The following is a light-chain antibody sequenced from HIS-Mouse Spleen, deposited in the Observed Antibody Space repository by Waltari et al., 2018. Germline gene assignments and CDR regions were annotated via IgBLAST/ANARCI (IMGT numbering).Light chain of an antibody. Sequence: QSALTQPPSASGSPGQSVTIPCTGTSSDVGGSNYVTWYQQHPGKAPKLMIYEVSKRPSGVPDRFSGSKSGNTASLTVSGLQAEDEADYYCSSYAGSNNFVVFGGGTKLTVL. J-gene: IGLJ2*01. CDR3: SSYAGSNNFVV. V-gene: IGLV2-8*01. CDR1: SSDVGGSNY. CDR2: EVS.